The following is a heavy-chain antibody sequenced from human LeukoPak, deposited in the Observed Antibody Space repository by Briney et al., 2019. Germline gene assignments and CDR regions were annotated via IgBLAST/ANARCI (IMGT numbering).Heavy chain of an antibody. V-gene: IGHV4-59*01. CDR2: IYYSGST. D-gene: IGHD5-24*01. Sequence: SETLSLTCTVSGGSISSYYWSWIRQPPGKGLEWIGYIYYSGSTNYNPSLKSRVTISVDTSKNQFALKLSSVTAAETAVYYCAREGRYRYGYNEYHSYMDIWGKGTTVTVSS. J-gene: IGHJ6*03. CDR3: AREGRYRYGYNEYHSYMDI. CDR1: GGSISSYY.